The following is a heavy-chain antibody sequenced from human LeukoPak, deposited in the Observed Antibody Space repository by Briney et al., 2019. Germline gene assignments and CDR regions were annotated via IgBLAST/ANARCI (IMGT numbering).Heavy chain of an antibody. CDR2: IMGSVGST. Sequence: GGSLRLSCAASGFTFSSYAMSWVRQAPGKGLEWVSAIMGSVGSTYYADSVKGRFTISRDNSKNTLYLRMNSLRAEDTAVYYCAKETYYYDRYYFDYWGQGTLVTVSS. J-gene: IGHJ4*02. V-gene: IGHV3-23*01. CDR1: GFTFSSYA. CDR3: AKETYYYDRYYFDY. D-gene: IGHD3-22*01.